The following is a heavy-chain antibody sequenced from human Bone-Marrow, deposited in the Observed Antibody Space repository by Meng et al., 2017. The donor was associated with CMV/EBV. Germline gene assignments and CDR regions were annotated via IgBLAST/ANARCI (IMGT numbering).Heavy chain of an antibody. D-gene: IGHD3-22*01. Sequence: SETMSLTCAVYGGSFSGYYWSWIRQPPGKGLEWIGEINHRGSTNYNPSLKSRVTISVDTSKNQFSLKLSSVTAADTAVYYCARALTLYYYDSSGYYGVGDGYYFDYWGQGTLVTVSS. CDR2: INHRGST. CDR3: ARALTLYYYDSSGYYGVGDGYYFDY. J-gene: IGHJ4*02. V-gene: IGHV4-34*01. CDR1: GGSFSGYY.